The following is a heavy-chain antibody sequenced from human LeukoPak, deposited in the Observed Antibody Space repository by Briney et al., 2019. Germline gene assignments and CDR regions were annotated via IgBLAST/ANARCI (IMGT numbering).Heavy chain of an antibody. CDR2: IKQDGSEK. Sequence: GGSLRLSCAGSGFSFSSYWMTWVRQAPGKGLEWVATIKQDGSEKYYVDSVKGRFTISRDNAKNSLYLQTNSLRAEDTAVYYCARVGGWYAGDSWGQGTLVTVSS. J-gene: IGHJ4*02. D-gene: IGHD6-19*01. V-gene: IGHV3-7*05. CDR1: GFSFSSYW. CDR3: ARVGGWYAGDS.